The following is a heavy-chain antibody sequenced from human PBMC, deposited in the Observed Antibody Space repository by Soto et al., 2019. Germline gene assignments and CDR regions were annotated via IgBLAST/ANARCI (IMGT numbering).Heavy chain of an antibody. J-gene: IGHJ4*02. Sequence: RLSCAASGFTVSSNYLNWVRQPPGKGLEWLSIIYSDGTTYYADSVKGRFTISRDNFKNTLYLQMNNLRAEDTAVYYCAILSKWGQGSLVTVSS. CDR3: AILSK. D-gene: IGHD4-4*01. CDR2: IYSDGTT. V-gene: IGHV3-53*01. CDR1: GFTVSSNY.